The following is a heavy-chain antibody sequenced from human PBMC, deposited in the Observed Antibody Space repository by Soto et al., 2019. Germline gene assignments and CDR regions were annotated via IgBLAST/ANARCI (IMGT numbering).Heavy chain of an antibody. Sequence: SGSLRLSCAASGGTFSSYDISWVRQAPGKGLEWIGYIYFNGSTNYDPSLKSRVTISVDTSKNKVSLQLSSLTAADTALYYCAREGFSSSRCYPANYDGGIDVWGQGTMVTVSS. CDR2: IYFNGST. D-gene: IGHD2-2*01. CDR3: AREGFSSSRCYPANYDGGIDV. V-gene: IGHV4-59*12. J-gene: IGHJ6*02. CDR1: GGTFSSYD.